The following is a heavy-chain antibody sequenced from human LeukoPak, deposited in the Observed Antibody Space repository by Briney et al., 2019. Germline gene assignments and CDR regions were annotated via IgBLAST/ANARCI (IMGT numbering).Heavy chain of an antibody. CDR2: ISSSGRTT. CDR3: ARDPFASYWSDP. Sequence: PGGSLRLSSAASGFTFNDYYRGWIRQAQGKGRKGVSYISSSGRTTSYAHSVKGRFTISTDTATNSLYLQMKSLRAEGTAVYYSARDPFASYWSDPWGQGTLVTVSS. CDR1: GFTFNDYY. D-gene: IGHD3-10*01. J-gene: IGHJ5*02. V-gene: IGHV3-11*01.